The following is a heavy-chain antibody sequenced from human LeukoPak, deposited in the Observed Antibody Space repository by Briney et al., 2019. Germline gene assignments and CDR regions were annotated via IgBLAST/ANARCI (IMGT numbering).Heavy chain of an antibody. Sequence: ASVKVSCKASGYTFTSYYMHWVRQAPGQGLEWMGIINPSGGSTGYAQKFQGRVTMTRNMSTSTVYMELSSLKSEDTAVYYCAGPHYYGSGSYYNGYYFDYWGQGTLVTVSS. J-gene: IGHJ4*02. D-gene: IGHD3-10*01. V-gene: IGHV1-46*01. CDR2: INPSGGST. CDR3: AGPHYYGSGSYYNGYYFDY. CDR1: GYTFTSYY.